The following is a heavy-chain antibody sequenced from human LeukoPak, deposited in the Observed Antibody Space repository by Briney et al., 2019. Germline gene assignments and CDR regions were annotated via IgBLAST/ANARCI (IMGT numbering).Heavy chain of an antibody. CDR3: ARGELRYSSFDY. CDR1: GGSITSDYW. Sequence: PSGTLSLTCAVSGGSITSDYWWTWVRQPPGKGLEWIGEIYHSGSTNYNPSLKSRVTISVDKSKNQFSLKLSSVTAADTAVYYCARGELRYSSFDYWGQGTLVTVSS. J-gene: IGHJ4*02. D-gene: IGHD3-9*01. V-gene: IGHV4-4*02. CDR2: IYHSGST.